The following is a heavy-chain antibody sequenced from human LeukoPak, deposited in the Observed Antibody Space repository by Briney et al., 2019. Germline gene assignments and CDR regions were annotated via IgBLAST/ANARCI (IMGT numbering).Heavy chain of an antibody. CDR3: ARKYGSGWPN. D-gene: IGHD6-19*01. J-gene: IGHJ4*02. V-gene: IGHV5-51*01. CDR2: IYPGDSEI. CDR1: GYSFINYW. Sequence: GASLQISCKASGYSFINYWIGWVRQMPGKGLEWMGIIYPGDSEIRYSPSFQGQVTISADKSISTAYLQWSSLKASDTAMYYCARKYGSGWPNWGQGTLVTVSS.